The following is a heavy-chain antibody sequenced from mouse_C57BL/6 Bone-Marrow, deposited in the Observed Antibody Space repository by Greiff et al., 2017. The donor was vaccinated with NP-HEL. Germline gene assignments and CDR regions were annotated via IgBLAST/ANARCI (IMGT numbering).Heavy chain of an antibody. CDR3: ARHLIEDYYGSDWYFDV. Sequence: QVQLQQSGAELVRPGPSVKMSCKASGYTFTNYWIGWAKQRPGHGLEWIGDIYPGGGYTNYNEKFKGKATLTADKSSSTAYMQFSSLTSEDSAIYYCARHLIEDYYGSDWYFDVWGTGTTVTVSS. CDR2: IYPGGGYT. CDR1: GYTFTNYW. D-gene: IGHD1-1*01. J-gene: IGHJ1*03. V-gene: IGHV1-63*01.